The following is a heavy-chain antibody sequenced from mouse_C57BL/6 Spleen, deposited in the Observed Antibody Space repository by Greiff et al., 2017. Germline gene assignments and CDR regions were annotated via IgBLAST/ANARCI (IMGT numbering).Heavy chain of an antibody. V-gene: IGHV1-82*01. CDR1: GYAFSSSW. D-gene: IGHD2-5*01. CDR3: ARRGYINYGFAY. CDR2: IYPGDGDT. J-gene: IGHJ3*01. Sequence: QVQLQQSGPELVKPGASVKISCKASGYAFSSSWMNWVKQRPGKGLEWIGRIYPGDGDTNYNGKFKGKATLTADKSSSTAYMQLSSLTSEDSAVYFCARRGYINYGFAYWGQGTLVTVSA.